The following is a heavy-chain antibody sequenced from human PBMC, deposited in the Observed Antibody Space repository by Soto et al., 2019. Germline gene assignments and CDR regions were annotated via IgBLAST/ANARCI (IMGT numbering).Heavy chain of an antibody. CDR3: ARETGYGGYIFYFDY. V-gene: IGHV3-7*01. Sequence: EVQLVESGGGLVQPGGSLRLSCAASGFTFSSYWMSWVRQAPGKGLEWVANIKQDGSEKYYVDSVKGRFTISRDNAKNSLYLQMNSLRAEDTAVYYCARETGYGGYIFYFDYWGQGTLVTVSS. CDR1: GFTFSSYW. J-gene: IGHJ4*02. CDR2: IKQDGSEK. D-gene: IGHD5-12*01.